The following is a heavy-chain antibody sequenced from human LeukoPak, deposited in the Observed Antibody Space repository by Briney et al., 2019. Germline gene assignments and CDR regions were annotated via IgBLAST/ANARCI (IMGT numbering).Heavy chain of an antibody. J-gene: IGHJ4*02. CDR1: GGTFSSYA. V-gene: IGHV1-69*04. D-gene: IGHD3-22*01. CDR3: ARVYYDSSGYYGVAYFDY. Sequence: SVKVSCKASGGTFSSYAISWVRQAPGQGLEWMGRIIPILGIANYAQKLQGRVTMTTGTSTSTAYMELRSLRSDDTAVYYCARVYYDSSGYYGVAYFDYWGQGTLVTVSS. CDR2: IIPILGIA.